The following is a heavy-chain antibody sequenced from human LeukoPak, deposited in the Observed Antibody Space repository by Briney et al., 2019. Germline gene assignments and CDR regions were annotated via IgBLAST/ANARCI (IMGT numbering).Heavy chain of an antibody. CDR1: GFIFSSYA. CDR3: ARDSDSGYSYGYFDY. CDR2: ISYDGSNK. J-gene: IGHJ4*02. Sequence: GGSLRLSCAASGFIFSSYAMHWVRQAPGKGLEWVAVISYDGSNKYYADSVKGRFTISRDNSKNTLYLQMNSLRAEDTAVYYCARDSDSGYSYGYFDYWGQGTLVTVSS. V-gene: IGHV3-30*01. D-gene: IGHD5-18*01.